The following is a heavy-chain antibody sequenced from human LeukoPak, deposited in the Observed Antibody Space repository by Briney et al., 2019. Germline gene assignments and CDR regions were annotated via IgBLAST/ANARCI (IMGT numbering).Heavy chain of an antibody. CDR3: ARSYGYPSHYFDY. D-gene: IGHD5-18*01. CDR1: GGSISSYY. J-gene: IGHJ4*02. CDR2: IYDSGST. Sequence: SETLSLTCTVSGGSISSYYWSWIRQPPGKGLEWIGYIYDSGSTNYNPSLKSRVTISVDTSKNQFSLKLSSVTAADTAVYYCARSYGYPSHYFDYWGQGTLVTVSS. V-gene: IGHV4-59*01.